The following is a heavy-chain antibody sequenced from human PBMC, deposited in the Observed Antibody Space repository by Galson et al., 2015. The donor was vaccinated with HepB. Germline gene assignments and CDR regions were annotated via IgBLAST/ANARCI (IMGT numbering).Heavy chain of an antibody. V-gene: IGHV4-4*07. CDR3: AGSSCGVECYIDWYFDV. CDR2: VYAGGST. J-gene: IGHJ2*01. Sequence: SETLSLTCTVSGDSTNNNYWSWIRQPAGKELEWMGRVYAGGSTTYNPSLKSRVAMSVDTSKKQVSLKLTSVTAADTAIYYCAGSSCGVECYIDWYFDVWGRGTLVTVSS. D-gene: IGHD2-21*01. CDR1: GDSTNNNY.